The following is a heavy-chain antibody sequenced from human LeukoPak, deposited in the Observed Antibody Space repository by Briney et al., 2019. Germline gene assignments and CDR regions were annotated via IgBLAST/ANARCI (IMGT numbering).Heavy chain of an antibody. CDR2: IYTSGST. J-gene: IGHJ6*03. CDR1: GGSISSGSYY. V-gene: IGHV4-61*02. Sequence: PSQTLSLTCTVSGGSISSGSYYWSWIRQPAGKGLEWIGRIYTSGSTNYNPSLKSRVTISVDTSKNQFSLKLSFVTAADTAVYYCAREKVEETYYYYMDVWGKGTTVTVSS. CDR3: AREKVEETYYYYMDV.